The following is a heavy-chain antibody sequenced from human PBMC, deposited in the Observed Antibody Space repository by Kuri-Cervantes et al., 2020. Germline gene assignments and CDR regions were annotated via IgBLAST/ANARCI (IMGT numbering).Heavy chain of an antibody. CDR1: GYTFTGYY. J-gene: IGHJ3*02. D-gene: IGHD5-24*01. CDR3: AREDVEKRWLQWAYTRVGAFDI. V-gene: IGHV1-2*02. Sequence: ASVKVSCKASGYTFTGYYMHWVRQAPGQGLEWMGWINPNSGGTNYAQKFQGRVTMTRDTSISTAYMELSRLRSDDTAVYYCAREDVEKRWLQWAYTRVGAFDIWGQGTMVTVSS. CDR2: INPNSGGT.